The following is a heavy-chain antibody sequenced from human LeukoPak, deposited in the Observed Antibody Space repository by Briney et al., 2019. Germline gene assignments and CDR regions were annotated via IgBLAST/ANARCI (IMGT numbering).Heavy chain of an antibody. J-gene: IGHJ4*02. CDR3: ARDRRDGYNLYYFDL. D-gene: IGHD5-24*01. CDR2: IIPIFGTA. V-gene: IGHV1-69*05. Sequence: ASVKVSCKASGGTFSSYAISWVRQAPGQGLEWMGRIIPIFGTANYAQKFQGRVTITTDESTSTAYMELSSLRSEDTAVYYCARDRRDGYNLYYFDLWGQGTLVTVSS. CDR1: GGTFSSYA.